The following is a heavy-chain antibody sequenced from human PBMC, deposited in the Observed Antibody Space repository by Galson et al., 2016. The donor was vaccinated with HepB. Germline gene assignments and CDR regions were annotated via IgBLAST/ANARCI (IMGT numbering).Heavy chain of an antibody. CDR3: ARGYTSGVPFW. CDR1: GFLVNSNY. J-gene: IGHJ4*02. D-gene: IGHD2-8*01. Sequence: SLRLSCAVSGFLVNSNYVTWVRLAPGRGLEWVAIMYSGGSKQYAGSAKGRFTISRDTSSQTLFLEASDLRAEDTGIYYCARGYTSGVPFWWGQGTLVTVSS. CDR2: MYSGGSK. V-gene: IGHV3-53*01.